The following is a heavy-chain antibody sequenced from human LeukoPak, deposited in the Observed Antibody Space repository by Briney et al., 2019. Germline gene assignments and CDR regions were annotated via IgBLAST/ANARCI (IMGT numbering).Heavy chain of an antibody. CDR3: ARGGLDYDSSGYYYARSPFDY. CDR2: ISSSGSTI. Sequence: GGSLRLSCAASGFTFSSYSMNWVRQAPGKGLEWVSYISSSGSTIYYADSVKGRFTISRDNAKNSLYLQMNSLRAEDTAVYYCARGGLDYDSSGYYYARSPFDYWGQGTLVTVPS. J-gene: IGHJ4*02. D-gene: IGHD3-22*01. CDR1: GFTFSSYS. V-gene: IGHV3-48*04.